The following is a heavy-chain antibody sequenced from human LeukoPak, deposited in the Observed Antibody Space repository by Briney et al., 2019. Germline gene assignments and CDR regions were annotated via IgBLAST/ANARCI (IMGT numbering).Heavy chain of an antibody. Sequence: RASVKVSCKASGGTFSSYAISWVRQAPGQGLEWMGGIIPIFGTANYAQKFQGRVTITADESTSTAYMELSSLRSEDTAVYYCARTRYHYYGSGSSPSDAFDIWGQGTMVTVSS. V-gene: IGHV1-69*13. CDR2: IIPIFGTA. CDR1: GGTFSSYA. CDR3: ARTRYHYYGSGSSPSDAFDI. D-gene: IGHD3-10*01. J-gene: IGHJ3*02.